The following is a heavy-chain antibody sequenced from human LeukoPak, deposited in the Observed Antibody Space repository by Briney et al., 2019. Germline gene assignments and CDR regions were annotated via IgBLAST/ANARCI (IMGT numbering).Heavy chain of an antibody. CDR3: ARGGNYYPYYFDY. CDR2: IYYSGNT. CDR1: GGSISSYY. D-gene: IGHD1-26*01. V-gene: IGHV4-59*01. J-gene: IGHJ4*02. Sequence: SETLSLTCTVSGGSISSYYWSWIRQPPGKGLGWIGYIYYSGNTNYNPSLKSRVTISVDTSKNQFSLKLSSVTAADTAVYYCARGGNYYPYYFDYWGQGALVIVSS.